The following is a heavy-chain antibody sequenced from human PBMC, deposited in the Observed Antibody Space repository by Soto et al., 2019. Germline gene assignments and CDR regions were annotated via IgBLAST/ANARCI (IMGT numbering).Heavy chain of an antibody. Sequence: GGSLRLSCAASGFTFSSYWMSWVRQAPGKGLEWVANIKQDGSEKYYVDSVKGRFTISRDNAKNSLYLQMNSLRAEDTAVYYCAREGGTGTYYDFWSGYRDYYYYGMDVWGQGTTVTVSS. D-gene: IGHD3-3*01. CDR1: GFTFSSYW. CDR3: AREGGTGTYYDFWSGYRDYYYYGMDV. J-gene: IGHJ6*02. CDR2: IKQDGSEK. V-gene: IGHV3-7*01.